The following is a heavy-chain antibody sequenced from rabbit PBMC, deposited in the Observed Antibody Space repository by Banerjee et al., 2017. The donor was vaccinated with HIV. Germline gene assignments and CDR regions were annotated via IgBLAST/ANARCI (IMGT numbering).Heavy chain of an antibody. CDR3: ARHVNGMDL. CDR2: IYTGSGST. Sequence: QSLEESGGDLVKPGASLTLTCTASGFSFSSGYYMCWVRQAPGKGPEWIGCIYTGSGSTYYASWAKGRFTISKTSSTTVTLQMTSLTAADTATYFCARHVNGMDLWGQGTLVTVS. J-gene: IGHJ6*01. CDR1: GFSFSSGYY. V-gene: IGHV1S40*01.